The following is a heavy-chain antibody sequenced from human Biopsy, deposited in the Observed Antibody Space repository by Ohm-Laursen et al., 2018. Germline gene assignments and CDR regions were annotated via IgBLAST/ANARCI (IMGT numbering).Heavy chain of an antibody. V-gene: IGHV1-2*02. CDR2: INCKTGAA. D-gene: IGHD2-8*01. J-gene: IGHJ4*02. Sequence: ASVKVSCKASSYTFTDYNIHWMRQAPGQGLEWLGYINCKTGAANYAQKFQGTVTMTRGTSISTAYLALGSLRSADTAIYYCARDPLNGHKHFDYWGQGSLVTVSS. CDR3: ARDPLNGHKHFDY. CDR1: SYTFTDYN.